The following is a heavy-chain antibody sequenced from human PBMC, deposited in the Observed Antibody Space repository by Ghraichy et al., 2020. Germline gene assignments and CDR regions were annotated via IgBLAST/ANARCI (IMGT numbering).Heavy chain of an antibody. CDR3: ARGDQVGASPCDY. CDR1: GFTFSRYW. J-gene: IGHJ4*02. D-gene: IGHD1-26*01. V-gene: IGHV3-74*01. Sequence: GGSLRLSCAASGFTFSRYWMHWVRQAPGNGLVWVSRIHSDGSATNYADSVKGRFTISRDNAENTLYLQMNSLRAEDKSVYYCARGDQVGASPCDYWGQGTLVNVSS. CDR2: IHSDGSAT.